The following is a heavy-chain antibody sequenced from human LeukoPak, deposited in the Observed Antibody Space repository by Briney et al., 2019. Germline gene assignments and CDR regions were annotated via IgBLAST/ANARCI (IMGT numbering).Heavy chain of an antibody. D-gene: IGHD3-22*01. V-gene: IGHV1-69*17. CDR2: IIPIFGIA. CDR1: GGTFSSNA. Sequence: ASVKVSCKASGGTFSSNAISWVRQAPGQGLEWMGGIIPIFGIANYAQKFQGRDTITADKSTSIAYMELSSLRSEDTAVYYCASGYDDSSGYPYYYGMDVWGQGTTVTVSS. CDR3: ASGYDDSSGYPYYYGMDV. J-gene: IGHJ6*02.